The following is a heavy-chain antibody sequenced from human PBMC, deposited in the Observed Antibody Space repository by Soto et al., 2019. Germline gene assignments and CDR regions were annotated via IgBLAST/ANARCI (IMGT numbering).Heavy chain of an antibody. CDR3: ARALYSSSWYYFDY. CDR2: IYYSGST. Sequence: PSETLSLTCTVSGGSISSYYWSWIRQPPGKGLEWIGYIYYSGSTNYNPSLKSRVTISVDTSKNQFSLKLSSVTAADTAVYYCARALYSSSWYYFDYWGQGTLVTV. V-gene: IGHV4-59*01. J-gene: IGHJ4*02. CDR1: GGSISSYY. D-gene: IGHD6-13*01.